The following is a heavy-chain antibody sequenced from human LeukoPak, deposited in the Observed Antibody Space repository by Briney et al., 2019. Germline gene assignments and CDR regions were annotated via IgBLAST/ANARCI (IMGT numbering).Heavy chain of an antibody. D-gene: IGHD3-16*01. J-gene: IGHJ4*02. Sequence: GGSLRLSCSASGFTFSRYAMLWVRQAPGKGLEYVSAISTSGGSTYYADSVKGRFTISRDNSKDTLYLQMSSLRDEDTAVYYCVGGFYWGQGTLVTVSS. CDR3: VGGFY. V-gene: IGHV3-64D*06. CDR2: ISTSGGST. CDR1: GFTFSRYA.